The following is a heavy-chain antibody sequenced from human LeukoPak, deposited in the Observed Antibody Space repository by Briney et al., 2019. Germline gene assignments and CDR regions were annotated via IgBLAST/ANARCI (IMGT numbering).Heavy chain of an antibody. J-gene: IGHJ4*02. V-gene: IGHV3-7*01. CDR3: GRDGTGFDH. Sequence: GGSLRLSCAASGFTFSSYWMSWVGPAPGKGLEGVANIKQDGSEKYYVDSVRGGFTISLDKAKNAQDLQMNSLRAEEKAVYYCGRDGTGFDHWGQGTLVTVSS. CDR1: GFTFSSYW. CDR2: IKQDGSEK. D-gene: IGHD1-26*01.